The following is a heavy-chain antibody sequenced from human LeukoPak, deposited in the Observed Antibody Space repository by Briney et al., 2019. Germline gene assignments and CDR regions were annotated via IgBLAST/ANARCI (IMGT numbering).Heavy chain of an antibody. J-gene: IGHJ3*02. CDR3: ARDSGSYYYAFDI. CDR1: GGSISSGDYY. CDR2: IYYSGST. Sequence: PSETLSLTCTVSGGSISSGDYYWRWIRQPPGKGLEWIVYIYYSGSTYYNPSLKSRVTISVDTSKNQFSLKLSSVTAADTAVYYCARDSGSYYYAFDIWGQGTMVTVSS. D-gene: IGHD1-26*01. V-gene: IGHV4-30-4*08.